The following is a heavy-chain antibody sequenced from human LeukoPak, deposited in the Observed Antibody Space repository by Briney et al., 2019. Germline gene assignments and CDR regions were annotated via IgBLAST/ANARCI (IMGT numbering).Heavy chain of an antibody. CDR3: AKGAGPPWFDP. CDR2: IYHSGST. V-gene: IGHV4-38-2*02. CDR1: GYSISSGYY. J-gene: IGHJ5*02. Sequence: PSETLSLTCTVSGYSISSGYYWGWIRQPPGKGLEWIGSIYHSGSTYYNPSLKSRVTISVDTSKNQFSLKLSSVTAADTAVYYCAKGAGPPWFDPWGQGTLVTVSS. D-gene: IGHD6-19*01.